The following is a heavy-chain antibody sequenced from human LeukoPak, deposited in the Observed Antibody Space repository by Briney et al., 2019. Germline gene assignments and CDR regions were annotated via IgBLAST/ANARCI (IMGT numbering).Heavy chain of an antibody. Sequence: SETLSLTCTVSGGSISSYYWSWIRQPAGKGLERIGRIYTSGSTNYNPSLKSRVTMSVDTSKNQFSLKLSSVTAADTAVYYCARDNRYYDILTGYQDDAFDIWGQGTMVTVSS. V-gene: IGHV4-4*07. J-gene: IGHJ3*02. D-gene: IGHD3-9*01. CDR1: GGSISSYY. CDR2: IYTSGST. CDR3: ARDNRYYDILTGYQDDAFDI.